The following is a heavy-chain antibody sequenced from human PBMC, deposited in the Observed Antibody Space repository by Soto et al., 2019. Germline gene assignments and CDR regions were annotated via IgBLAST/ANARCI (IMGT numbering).Heavy chain of an antibody. Sequence: SETLSLTCTVSGGSISSSSYYWGWIRQPPGKGLEWIGSIYYSGSTYYNPSLKSRVTISVDTSKNQFSLKLSSVTAADTAVYYCVSYYHYGMDVWGQGTTVTVSS. V-gene: IGHV4-39*01. CDR3: VSYYHYGMDV. J-gene: IGHJ6*02. CDR1: GGSISSSSYY. CDR2: IYYSGST.